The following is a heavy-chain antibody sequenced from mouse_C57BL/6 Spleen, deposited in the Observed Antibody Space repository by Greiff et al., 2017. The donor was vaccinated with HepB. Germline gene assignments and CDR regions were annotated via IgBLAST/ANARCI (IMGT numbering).Heavy chain of an antibody. D-gene: IGHD1-1*01. CDR3: ARPLGSSYYAMDY. CDR2: IDPSDSYT. Sequence: LQQPGAELVRPGTSVKLSCKASGYTFTSYWMHWVKQRPGQGLEWIGVIDPSDSYTNYNQKFKGKATLTVDTSSSTAYMQLSSLTSEDSAVYYCARPLGSSYYAMDYWGQGTSVTVSS. CDR1: GYTFTSYW. V-gene: IGHV1-59*01. J-gene: IGHJ4*01.